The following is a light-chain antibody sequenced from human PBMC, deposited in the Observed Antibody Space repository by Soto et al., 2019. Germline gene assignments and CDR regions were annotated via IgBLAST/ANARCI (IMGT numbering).Light chain of an antibody. J-gene: IGKJ3*01. CDR1: QSVSSSY. CDR3: QQYASSFSFT. CDR2: GAS. Sequence: EIVLTQSPGTLSLSPGERATLSCRASQSVSSSYLGWYQQKPCQAPRLLIDGASSRATGIPDMFSGSGSGTGFTLTISGLEPEDFAVYYSQQYASSFSFTFGPGTKVDIK. V-gene: IGKV3-20*01.